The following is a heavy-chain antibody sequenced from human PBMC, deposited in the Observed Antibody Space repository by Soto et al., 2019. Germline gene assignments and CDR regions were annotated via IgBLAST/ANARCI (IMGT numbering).Heavy chain of an antibody. D-gene: IGHD3-22*01. CDR2: INTDNGNT. CDR1: GYTFTTYA. V-gene: IGHV1-3*04. CDR3: ATDPHYYDTTGYCLDN. J-gene: IGHJ4*02. Sequence: QVQLVQSGAEVKKPGASVKVSCKASGYTFTTYAIHWMRQAPGQRPEWMGWINTDNGNTSYPQKFQGRFTITRDTSASTAYMELSSLRSDDTAVYYCATDPHYYDTTGYCLDNWGQGTMVTVSS.